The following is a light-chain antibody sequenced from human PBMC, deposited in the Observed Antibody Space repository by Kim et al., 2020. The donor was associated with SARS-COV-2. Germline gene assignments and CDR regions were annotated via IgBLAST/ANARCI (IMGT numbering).Light chain of an antibody. CDR2: EGS. CDR1: SYDVGSYSL. Sequence: QSALTQPASVSGSPGQSVTISCTGTSYDVGSYSLVSWYQQYPGEAPKLMIYEGSKRPSGVSPRFSGSKSGNTASLTISGLQAEDEADYYCCSHAGGGTMLFGVGTQLTVL. J-gene: IGLJ2*01. V-gene: IGLV2-23*01. CDR3: CSHAGGGTML.